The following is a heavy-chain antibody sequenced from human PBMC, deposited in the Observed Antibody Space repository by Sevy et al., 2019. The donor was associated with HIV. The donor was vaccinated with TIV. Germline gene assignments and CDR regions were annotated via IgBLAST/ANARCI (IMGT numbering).Heavy chain of an antibody. CDR3: ASISYDSSGISLIDVYYFDY. D-gene: IGHD3-22*01. CDR2: ISYSGST. J-gene: IGHJ4*02. Sequence: SETLSLTCTVSGGSISSSSYYWGWIRQPPGKGLEWIGSISYSGSTYYNPSLKSRVTISVDTSKNQFSLKLSSVTAADTAVYYCASISYDSSGISLIDVYYFDYWGQGTLVTVSS. CDR1: GGSISSSSYY. V-gene: IGHV4-39*01.